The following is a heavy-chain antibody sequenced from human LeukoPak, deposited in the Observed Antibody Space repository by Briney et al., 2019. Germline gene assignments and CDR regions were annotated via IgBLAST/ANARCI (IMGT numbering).Heavy chain of an antibody. D-gene: IGHD5-24*01. CDR2: ISWNSGSI. CDR3: EKERTAVEMDLAFDY. CDR1: GFTFDDYA. Sequence: GGSLRLSCAASGFTFDDYAMHWVRQAPGKGLEWVSGISWNSGSIGYADSVKGRFTISRDNAKNSLYLQMNSLRAEDTALYYCEKERTAVEMDLAFDYWGQGTLVTVSS. J-gene: IGHJ4*02. V-gene: IGHV3-9*01.